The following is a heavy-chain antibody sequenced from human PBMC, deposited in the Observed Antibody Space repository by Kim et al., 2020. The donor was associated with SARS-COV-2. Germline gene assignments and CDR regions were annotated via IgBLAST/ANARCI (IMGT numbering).Heavy chain of an antibody. Sequence: GGSLRLSCTPSGFTFSNYAMSWFRQASGKGLEWVSALGGGGGASYYADSVKGRFTISRDSSTNTMYLQMNTLRVEDTAVYYCAKVGSGAYVGRDYFDYWGQGTPVTVSP. CDR2: LGGGGGAS. V-gene: IGHV3-23*01. J-gene: IGHJ4*02. CDR3: AKVGSGAYVGRDYFDY. CDR1: GFTFSNYA. D-gene: IGHD4-17*01.